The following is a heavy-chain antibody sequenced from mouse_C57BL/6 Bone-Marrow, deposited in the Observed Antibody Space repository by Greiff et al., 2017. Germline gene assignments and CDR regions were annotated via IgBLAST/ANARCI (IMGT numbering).Heavy chain of an antibody. Sequence: VQLQQSGAELVRSGTSVKVSCKASGYAFTNYFIEWVKQRPGQSLEWIGVINPGSGGTNYNEKFKGKATLTADKSSSTAYMQLSSLTSEDSAVYFCARSKNWDSWFAYWGQGTLVTVSA. CDR3: ARSKNWDSWFAY. J-gene: IGHJ3*01. V-gene: IGHV1-54*01. CDR1: GYAFTNYF. CDR2: INPGSGGT. D-gene: IGHD4-1*01.